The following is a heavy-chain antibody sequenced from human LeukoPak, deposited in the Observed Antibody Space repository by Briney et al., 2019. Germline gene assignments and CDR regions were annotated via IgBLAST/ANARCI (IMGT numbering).Heavy chain of an antibody. D-gene: IGHD3-10*01. CDR1: GITLSNYG. CDR3: ARTLHGYYDY. V-gene: IGHV3-48*04. J-gene: IGHJ4*02. Sequence: GGSLRLSCAVSGITLSNYGMSWVRQAPGKGLEWVSYISSSGSTIYYADSVKGRFTISRDNAKNSLYLQMNSLRAEDTAVYYCARTLHGYYDYWGQGTLVTVSS. CDR2: ISSSGSTI.